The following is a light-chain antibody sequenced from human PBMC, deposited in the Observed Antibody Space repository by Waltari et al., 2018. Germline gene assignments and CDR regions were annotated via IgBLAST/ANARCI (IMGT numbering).Light chain of an antibody. CDR1: SSDVGLYNY. Sequence: QSALTQPASVSGSPGQSITISCTGTSSDVGLYNYVSWYQHHPGKAPKLMIYEVSKRPSGVSNRFSGSKSGNTASLTISGLQAEDEADYYCTSFTRTSIWVFGGGTKLTVL. V-gene: IGLV2-14*01. CDR3: TSFTRTSIWV. J-gene: IGLJ3*02. CDR2: EVS.